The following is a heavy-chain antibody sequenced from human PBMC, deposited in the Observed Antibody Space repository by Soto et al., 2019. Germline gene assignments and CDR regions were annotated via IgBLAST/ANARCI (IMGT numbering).Heavy chain of an antibody. CDR1: GGTFSKLI. CDR3: AKVRYSRALGYYYGMEV. Sequence: QVQLEQSGGEVKKPGPSVKISCKSSGGTFSKLIMTWVRPAHGLGLEWVGGIIPIFGTANCAQKFQGRVTITAYESTSTAYLELSTLRADDPDVYYCAKVRYSRALGYYYGMEVWGQGTAVTVSS. D-gene: IGHD6-13*01. CDR2: IIPIFGTA. V-gene: IGHV1-69*01. J-gene: IGHJ6*02.